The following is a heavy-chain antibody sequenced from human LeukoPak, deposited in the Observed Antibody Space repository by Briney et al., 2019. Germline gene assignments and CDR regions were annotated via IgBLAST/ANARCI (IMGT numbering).Heavy chain of an antibody. CDR2: ISGSGGST. CDR3: TTAGYCSGGSCSDY. D-gene: IGHD2-15*01. Sequence: PGGSLRLSCAASGFTFSSYGMSWVRQAPGKGLEWVSAISGSGGSTYYADSVKGRFTISRDNSKNTLYLQMNSLKTEDTAVYYCTTAGYCSGGSCSDYWGQGTLVTVSS. J-gene: IGHJ4*02. V-gene: IGHV3-23*01. CDR1: GFTFSSYG.